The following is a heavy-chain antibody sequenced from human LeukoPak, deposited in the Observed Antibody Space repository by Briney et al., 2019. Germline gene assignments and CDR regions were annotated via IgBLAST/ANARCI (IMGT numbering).Heavy chain of an antibody. CDR2: IYYSGST. Sequence: SETLSLTCTVSGGSISSSSYYWGWIRQPPGKGLEWIGGIYYSGSTYYNPSLKSRVTISVDTSKNQFSLKLSSVTAADTAVYYCARVSLIVAIGHWGQGTLVTVSS. V-gene: IGHV4-39*07. CDR1: GGSISSSSYY. J-gene: IGHJ4*02. D-gene: IGHD2/OR15-2a*01. CDR3: ARVSLIVAIGH.